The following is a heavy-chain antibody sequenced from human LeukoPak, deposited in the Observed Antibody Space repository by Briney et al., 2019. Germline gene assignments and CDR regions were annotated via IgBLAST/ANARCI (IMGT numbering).Heavy chain of an antibody. D-gene: IGHD3-10*01. Sequence: PSETLSLTCTVFGGSISSYYWSWIRQPPGEGLEWIGYIYYSGSTNYNPSLKSRVTISIDTSKIQFSLKLRSVTAADTAVYYCARDYGPSRGFDYWGQGTLVTVSS. CDR3: ARDYGPSRGFDY. CDR2: IYYSGST. CDR1: GGSISSYY. J-gene: IGHJ4*02. V-gene: IGHV4-59*01.